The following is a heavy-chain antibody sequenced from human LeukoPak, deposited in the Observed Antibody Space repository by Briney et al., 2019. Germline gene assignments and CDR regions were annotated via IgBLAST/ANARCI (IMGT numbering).Heavy chain of an antibody. Sequence: GGSLRLSCSASGLTVTDAWMNWVRQAPGEGLDWVGRIASKTDGGATDYAAPVKGRFTISRDDSKNTLNLQMNSLKTEDTAVYYCTTGIRGDWGQGTLVTVSS. V-gene: IGHV3-15*07. CDR1: GLTVTDAW. CDR3: TTGIRGD. J-gene: IGHJ4*02. D-gene: IGHD3-10*01. CDR2: IASKTDGGAT.